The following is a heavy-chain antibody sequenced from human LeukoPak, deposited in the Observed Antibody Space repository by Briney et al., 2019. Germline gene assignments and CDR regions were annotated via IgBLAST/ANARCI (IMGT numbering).Heavy chain of an antibody. V-gene: IGHV4-30-4*01. CDR3: ARDVYDYVWGSPYGMDV. J-gene: IGHJ6*02. CDR2: IYYSGST. D-gene: IGHD3-16*01. CDR1: GGSISRGDYY. Sequence: SETLSLTCTVSGGSISRGDYYWGWIRQPPGKGLEWIGYIYYSGSTYYNPSLKSRVTISVETSKNQFSLKLSSVTAADPAVYYCARDVYDYVWGSPYGMDVWGQGTTVTVSS.